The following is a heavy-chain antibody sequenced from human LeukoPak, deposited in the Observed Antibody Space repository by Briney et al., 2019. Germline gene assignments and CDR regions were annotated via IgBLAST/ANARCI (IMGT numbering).Heavy chain of an antibody. CDR1: GYTFTGYH. V-gene: IGHV1-2*02. D-gene: IGHD5-24*01. J-gene: IGHJ4*02. CDR2: FKANSGGT. CDR3: AGDPVDGNYFFDF. Sequence: ASVKVSCKTSGYTFTGYHVHWVRQAPGQGLEWMGWFKANSGGTKYAQKFQGRVTMTRDTSIDTDYMELTSLISDDTAVYYCAGDPVDGNYFFDFWGQGTLVTVAS.